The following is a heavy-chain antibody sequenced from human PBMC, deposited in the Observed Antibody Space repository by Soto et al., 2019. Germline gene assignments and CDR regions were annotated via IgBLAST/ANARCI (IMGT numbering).Heavy chain of an antibody. J-gene: IGHJ4*02. D-gene: IGHD3-16*01. CDR2: IYYSGST. V-gene: IGHV4-59*01. Sequence: SETLSLTCTVSGGSISSYYWSWIRQPPGKGLEWIGYIYYSGSTNYNPSLKSRVTISVDTSKNQFSLKLSSVTAADTAVYYCARWGSWGITFGGVGLWGQGTLVTVS. CDR3: ARWGSWGITFGGVGL. CDR1: GGSISSYY.